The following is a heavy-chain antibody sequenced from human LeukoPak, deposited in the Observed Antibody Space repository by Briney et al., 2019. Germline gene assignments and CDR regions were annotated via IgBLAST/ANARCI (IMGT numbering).Heavy chain of an antibody. CDR3: AREDYDILTGYYSGGNWFDP. D-gene: IGHD3-9*01. CDR1: GGSISSYY. Sequence: PSETLSLTCTVSGGSISSYYWSWIRQPPGKGLEWIGYIYYSGSTNYNPSLKSRVTISVDTSKNQFSLKLSSVTAADTAVYYCAREDYDILTGYYSGGNWFDPWGQGTLVTVSS. CDR2: IYYSGST. J-gene: IGHJ5*02. V-gene: IGHV4-59*01.